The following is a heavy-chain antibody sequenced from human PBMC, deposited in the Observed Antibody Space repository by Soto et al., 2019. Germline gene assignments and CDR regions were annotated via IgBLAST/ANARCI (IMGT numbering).Heavy chain of an antibody. CDR1: GFTFSSYW. CDR2: INSNGST. Sequence: EVQLVESGGGLVQPGGSLRLSCAASGFTFSSYWMHWVRQAPGKGLVWVSRINSNGSTTYADSVKGRFTISRDNAKNTLYLQINSLRAEDTAVYYGARAAPSFFWGQGTLVTVSS. V-gene: IGHV3-74*01. CDR3: ARAAPSFF. D-gene: IGHD3-3*01. J-gene: IGHJ4*02.